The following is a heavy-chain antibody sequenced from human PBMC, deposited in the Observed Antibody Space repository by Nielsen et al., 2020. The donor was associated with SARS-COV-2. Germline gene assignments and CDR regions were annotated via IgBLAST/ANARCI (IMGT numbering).Heavy chain of an antibody. Sequence: SETLSLTCSVSEDSVSSGSYYWAWIRQPPGKGPEWIGSIYHSGSTNYNPSLKSRVTISLDTSKNQFSLKVRSVTAADTAVYYCARDEIFDLYGVDVWGQGTTVIVSS. CDR3: ARDEIFDLYGVDV. CDR1: EDSVSSGSYY. D-gene: IGHD3-3*01. V-gene: IGHV4-61*01. J-gene: IGHJ6*02. CDR2: IYHSGST.